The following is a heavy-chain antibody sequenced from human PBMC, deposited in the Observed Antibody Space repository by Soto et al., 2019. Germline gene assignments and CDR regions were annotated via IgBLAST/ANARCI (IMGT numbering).Heavy chain of an antibody. CDR3: VSRSRGGTWGDAFDI. J-gene: IGHJ3*02. D-gene: IGHD2-15*01. V-gene: IGHV5-10-1*01. CDR1: GYSFTSYW. CDR2: IDPSDSYT. Sequence: GESLKISCKGSGYSFTSYWISWVRQMPGKGLEWMGRIDPSDSYTNYSPSFQGHVTISADKSISTAYLQWSSLRASDTAMYYCVSRSRGGTWGDAFDIWGQGTMVTVSS.